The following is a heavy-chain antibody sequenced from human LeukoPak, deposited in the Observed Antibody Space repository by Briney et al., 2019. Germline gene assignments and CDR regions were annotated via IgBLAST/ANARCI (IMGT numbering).Heavy chain of an antibody. Sequence: SETLSLTCTVSGGSISSSSYYWGWIRQPPGKGLEWIGSIYYSGSTYYNPSLKSRVTISVDTSKNQFSLKLSSVTAADTAVYYCARLTGESVIGHDAFDIWGQGTMVTVSS. V-gene: IGHV4-39*01. J-gene: IGHJ3*02. CDR3: ARLTGESVIGHDAFDI. CDR2: IYYSGST. D-gene: IGHD3-10*01. CDR1: GGSISSSSYY.